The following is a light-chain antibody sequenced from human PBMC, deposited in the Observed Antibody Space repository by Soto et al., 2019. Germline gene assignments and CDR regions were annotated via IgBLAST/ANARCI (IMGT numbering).Light chain of an antibody. CDR1: QSVSSN. Sequence: EITMTQSPATLSVSPGERVTLSCRASQSVSSNLAWYQQKPGQAPRLLIHGASTRATGVPARFSGSGSGTEFTLTISSLQSEDSAVYYCQQYGASPFTFGPGTRLEI. CDR2: GAS. CDR3: QQYGASPFT. V-gene: IGKV3-15*01. J-gene: IGKJ3*01.